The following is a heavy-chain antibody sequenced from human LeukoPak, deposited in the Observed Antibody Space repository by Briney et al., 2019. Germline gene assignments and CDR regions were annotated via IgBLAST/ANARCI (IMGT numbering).Heavy chain of an antibody. J-gene: IGHJ4*02. Sequence: SVRVSCKASRGTFSNYAISWVRQAPGQGLEWMGGIIPIFGTANYAQKLQGRVTITADKSTSTAYMELSSLRSEDTAVYYCATVRPDMILTGFDYWGQGTLVTVSS. CDR2: IIPIFGTA. CDR1: RGTFSNYA. D-gene: IGHD3-9*01. CDR3: ATVRPDMILTGFDY. V-gene: IGHV1-69*06.